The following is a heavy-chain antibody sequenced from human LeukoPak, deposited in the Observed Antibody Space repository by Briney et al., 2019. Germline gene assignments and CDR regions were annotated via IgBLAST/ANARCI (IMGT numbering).Heavy chain of an antibody. J-gene: IGHJ3*02. CDR1: GFTFSSYE. D-gene: IGHD1-1*01. Sequence: PGGSLRLSCAASGFTFSSYEMNWVRQAPGKGLEWVSYISSSGTAIYYADSVKGRFTISRDTAKNSLYLQMNSLRAEDTALHYCARDMEPDAFDIWGQGTMVTVSS. CDR3: ARDMEPDAFDI. V-gene: IGHV3-48*03. CDR2: ISSSGTAI.